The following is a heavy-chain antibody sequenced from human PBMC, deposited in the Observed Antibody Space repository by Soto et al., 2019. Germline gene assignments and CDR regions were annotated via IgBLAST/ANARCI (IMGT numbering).Heavy chain of an antibody. CDR2: ISGSGGST. CDR1: GFTFSSYA. CDR3: ARRGSGSYYDY. Sequence: EVQLLESGGGLVQPGGSLRLSCAASGFTFSSYAMRWVRQAPVKGLEWVSAISGSGGSTYYADSVKGRFTISRDNSKNTLSRQMNSLRAEEAAVYYCARRGSGSYYDYWGQGTLVTVSS. V-gene: IGHV3-23*01. J-gene: IGHJ4*02. D-gene: IGHD1-26*01.